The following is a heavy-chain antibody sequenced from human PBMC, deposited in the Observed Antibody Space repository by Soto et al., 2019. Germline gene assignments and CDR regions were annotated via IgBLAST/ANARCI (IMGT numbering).Heavy chain of an antibody. V-gene: IGHV4-4*02. Sequence: SETLSLTCTVSGGSMSSSNWWNWVRQPPGKGLEWIGEAHHSGRTNYNPSLKSRVTISVDTSKNQFSLKLSSVTAADTAVYYCARNYGPGYTFDYWGQGTLVTVSS. J-gene: IGHJ4*02. CDR2: AHHSGRT. CDR3: ARNYGPGYTFDY. D-gene: IGHD3-10*01. CDR1: GGSMSSSNW.